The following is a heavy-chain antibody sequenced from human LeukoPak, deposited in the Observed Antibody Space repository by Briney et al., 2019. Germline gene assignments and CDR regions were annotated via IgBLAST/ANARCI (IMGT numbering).Heavy chain of an antibody. V-gene: IGHV4-61*05. CDR1: GGSISSSSYY. CDR3: ARSIEIRYYYYYYYMDV. D-gene: IGHD5-24*01. Sequence: PSETLSLTCTVSGGSISSSSYYWGWIRQPPGKGLEWIGYIYYSGSTNYNPSLKSRVTISVDTSKNQFALKLSSVTAANTAVYYCARSIEIRYYYYYYYMDVWGKGTTVTVSS. CDR2: IYYSGST. J-gene: IGHJ6*03.